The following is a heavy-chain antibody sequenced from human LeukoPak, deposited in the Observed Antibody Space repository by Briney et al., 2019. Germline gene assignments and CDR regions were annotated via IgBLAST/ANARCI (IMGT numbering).Heavy chain of an antibody. J-gene: IGHJ6*03. Sequence: SQTLSLTCTVSVGSISSGCYYWSWIRQPAGKGLEWVGRIYTSGSTNYNPSLKSRVTISVDTSKNQFSLKLSSVTASDTAVYYRARVAAGVPAGTYYYYYYMDVWGKGTTVTVSS. V-gene: IGHV4-61*02. CDR2: IYTSGST. D-gene: IGHD2-2*01. CDR3: ARVAAGVPAGTYYYYYYMDV. CDR1: VGSISSGCYY.